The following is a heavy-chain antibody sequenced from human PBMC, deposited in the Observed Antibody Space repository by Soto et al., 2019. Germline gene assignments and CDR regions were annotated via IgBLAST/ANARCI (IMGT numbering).Heavy chain of an antibody. D-gene: IGHD5-18*01. CDR3: SRGDTATFSFDH. Sequence: SVKVSCKASGGTFSSYAISWVRQAPGQGLEWMGGIIPTFDTTNYAQKFQGRVTIVADESTNTAYMELTSLRSEDTAVYYCSRGDTATFSFDHWGQGSLVTVSS. J-gene: IGHJ4*02. V-gene: IGHV1-69*13. CDR1: GGTFSSYA. CDR2: IIPTFDTT.